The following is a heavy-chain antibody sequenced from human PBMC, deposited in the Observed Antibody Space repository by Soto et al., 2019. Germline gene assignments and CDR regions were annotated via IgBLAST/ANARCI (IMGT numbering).Heavy chain of an antibody. CDR1: GGSISSYY. D-gene: IGHD5-18*01. CDR2: IYYSGST. Sequence: SETLSLTCTVSGGSISSYYWSWIRQPPGKGLEWIGYIYYSGSTNYNPSLKSRVSISVDTSKNQFSLKLISVTAADTAVYYCARSEIHSYGYYFDYWGQGTLVTVSS. J-gene: IGHJ4*02. CDR3: ARSEIHSYGYYFDY. V-gene: IGHV4-59*13.